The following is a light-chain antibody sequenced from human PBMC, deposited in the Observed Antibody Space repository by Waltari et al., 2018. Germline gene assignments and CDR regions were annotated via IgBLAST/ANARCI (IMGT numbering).Light chain of an antibody. Sequence: SYELTQPPSVSVSPGQTASITCSGDKLGDKYACWYQQKPGQSPVLVIYQGNKRPSGIPERFSGSNAGNAATLTISGAQAMDGADYYCQAWDSSTSVVFGGGTKVTVL. CDR2: QGN. CDR3: QAWDSSTSVV. CDR1: KLGDKY. J-gene: IGLJ2*01. V-gene: IGLV3-1*01.